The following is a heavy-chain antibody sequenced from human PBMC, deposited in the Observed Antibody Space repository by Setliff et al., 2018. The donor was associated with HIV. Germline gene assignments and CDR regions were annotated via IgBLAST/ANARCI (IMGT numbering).Heavy chain of an antibody. CDR3: VRYRGGYSSSLDS. V-gene: IGHV1-46*01. J-gene: IGHJ4*02. D-gene: IGHD6-13*01. CDR2: INCSGGDT. Sequence: SVKVSCKASGYTFTTYYIHWVRQTPGQGLEWMGIINCSGGDTSYAQGFQDRITMTRDTSTSTVYMELSSLTSEDTALYYCVRYRGGYSSSLDSWGQGTLVTVSS. CDR1: GYTFTTYY.